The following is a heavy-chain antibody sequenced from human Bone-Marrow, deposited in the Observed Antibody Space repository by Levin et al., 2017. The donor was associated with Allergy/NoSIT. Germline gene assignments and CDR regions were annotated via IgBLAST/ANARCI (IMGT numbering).Heavy chain of an antibody. D-gene: IGHD3-10*01. CDR3: AAWFGADFFDF. J-gene: IGHJ4*02. Sequence: GESLKISCTVSGFTLSDHYIDWVRQAPGKGLEWVSSITPSGNTDYYADSVRGRFTVSRDNAGNSLYLEMNSLRAEDTAVYFCAAWFGADFFDFWGQGTLVTVSS. CDR2: ITPSGNTD. CDR1: GFTLSDHY. V-gene: IGHV3-69-1*02.